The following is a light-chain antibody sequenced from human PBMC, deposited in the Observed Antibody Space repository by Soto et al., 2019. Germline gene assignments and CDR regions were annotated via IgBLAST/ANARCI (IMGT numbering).Light chain of an antibody. J-gene: IGKJ1*01. Sequence: EIVLTQSPGTLSLSPGESATLSCTASQSVNNNYLAWYQQKPGQAPRLLISGASGRATGIPDRFSGSGSGTDFTLSISRLEPVDFAVYFCQQYDRSPWTFGQGTKVEIK. CDR2: GAS. CDR3: QQYDRSPWT. CDR1: QSVNNNY. V-gene: IGKV3-20*01.